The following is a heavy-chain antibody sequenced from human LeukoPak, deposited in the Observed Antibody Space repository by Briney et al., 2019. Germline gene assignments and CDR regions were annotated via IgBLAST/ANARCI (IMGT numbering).Heavy chain of an antibody. CDR1: GGSISSGSYY. Sequence: SETLSLTCTVSGGSISSGSYYWSWIRQPAGKGLEWIGRIYTSGSTNYNPSLKSRVTISVDTSKNQFSLKLSSVTAADTAVYYCARQPYDSSGYYYGEVDYWGQGTLVTVSS. J-gene: IGHJ4*02. CDR3: ARQPYDSSGYYYGEVDY. D-gene: IGHD3-22*01. CDR2: IYTSGST. V-gene: IGHV4-61*02.